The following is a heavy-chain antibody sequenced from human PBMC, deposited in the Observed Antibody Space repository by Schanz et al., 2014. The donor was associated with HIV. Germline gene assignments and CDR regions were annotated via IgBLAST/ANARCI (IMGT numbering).Heavy chain of an antibody. D-gene: IGHD6-13*01. Sequence: VQLVESGGALVQPGRSLRLSCAASGFTFDDYAMHWVRQAPGKGLEWMAVISFDGSNKYYADSVKGQFTISRDNSKNTLYLQMNSLRAEDTAVYYCAREKYSSTWWRAGLYFYGMDVWGQGTTVTVSS. J-gene: IGHJ6*02. V-gene: IGHV3-30-3*01. CDR3: AREKYSSTWWRAGLYFYGMDV. CDR1: GFTFDDYA. CDR2: ISFDGSNK.